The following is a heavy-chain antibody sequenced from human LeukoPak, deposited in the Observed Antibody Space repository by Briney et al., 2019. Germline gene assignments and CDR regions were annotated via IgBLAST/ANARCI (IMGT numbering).Heavy chain of an antibody. CDR3: ARESNRVWAPGAFDI. V-gene: IGHV4-59*01. Sequence: SETLSLTCTVSGASISSYYWSWIRQPPGKGLEWIGYIYYSGSTNYNPSLKSRVTISVDTSKNQFSLKLSSVTAADTAVYYCARESNRVWAPGAFDIWGQGTMVTVSS. D-gene: IGHD3-16*01. CDR2: IYYSGST. CDR1: GASISSYY. J-gene: IGHJ3*02.